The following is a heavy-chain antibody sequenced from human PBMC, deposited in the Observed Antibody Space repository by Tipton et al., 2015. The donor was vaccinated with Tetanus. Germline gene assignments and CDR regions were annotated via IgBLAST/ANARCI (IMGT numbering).Heavy chain of an antibody. V-gene: IGHV4-59*01. CDR3: ARVWDILLDPYYYYGMDV. CDR1: GGSITSYS. D-gene: IGHD2-8*02. Sequence: TLSLTCGVSGGSITSYSWSWIRQPPGKGLEWIGYFHKSGRSNYDLSLKSRATISVDTSKNQLSLMLTSVTAADTATYYCARVWDILLDPYYYYGMDVWGQGTTVIVSS. J-gene: IGHJ6*02. CDR2: FHKSGRS.